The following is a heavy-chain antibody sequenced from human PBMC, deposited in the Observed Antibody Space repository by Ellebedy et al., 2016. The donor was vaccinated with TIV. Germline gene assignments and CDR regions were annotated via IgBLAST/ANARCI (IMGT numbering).Heavy chain of an antibody. CDR3: AKDIMGSIDY. V-gene: IGHV3-43*01. J-gene: IGHJ4*02. CDR2: IRQDGGST. CDR1: GFTFDNFN. Sequence: GESLKISCAASGFTFDNFNMHWVRLPPGKGLEWVSIIRQDGGSTSYAASVRGRFTISRDNSKNSLYLQMNSVISEDNALYYCAKDIMGSIDYWGQGTPVTVSA. D-gene: IGHD2-8*01.